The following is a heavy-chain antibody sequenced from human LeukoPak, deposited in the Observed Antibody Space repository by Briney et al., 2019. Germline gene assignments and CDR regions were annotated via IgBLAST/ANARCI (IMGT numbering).Heavy chain of an antibody. V-gene: IGHV3-64D*06. J-gene: IGHJ6*04. CDR3: VKLGAVVVLYYYYGMDV. D-gene: IGHD2-15*01. CDR1: GFTFSSYA. Sequence: GGSLRLSCSASGFTFSSYAMHWVRQAPGKGLEYVSAISSNGGSTYYADSVKGRFTISRDNSKNTLYLQMSSLRAEDTAVYYCVKLGAVVVLYYYYGMDVWGKGTTVTVSS. CDR2: ISSNGGST.